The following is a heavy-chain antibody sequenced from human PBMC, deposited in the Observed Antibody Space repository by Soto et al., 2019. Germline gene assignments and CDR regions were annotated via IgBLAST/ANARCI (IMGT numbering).Heavy chain of an antibody. CDR1: GFTFSSYS. D-gene: IGHD2-2*02. CDR3: ARHPIGGDCSRSSCYTWYFDL. Sequence: GGSLRLSCAASGFTFSSYSMNWVRQAPGKGLEWVSSISSSSSYIYYADSVKGRFTISRDNAKNSLYLQMNSLRAEDTAVYYCARHPIGGDCSRSSCYTWYFDLWGRGTLVTVSS. V-gene: IGHV3-21*01. CDR2: ISSSSSYI. J-gene: IGHJ2*01.